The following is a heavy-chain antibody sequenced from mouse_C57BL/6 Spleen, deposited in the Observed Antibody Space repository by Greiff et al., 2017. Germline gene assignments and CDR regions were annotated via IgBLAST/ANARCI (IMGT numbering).Heavy chain of an antibody. CDR1: GYAFSSSW. J-gene: IGHJ3*01. D-gene: IGHD2-1*01. Sequence: QVQLQQSGPELVKPGASVKISCKASGYAFSSSWMNWVKQRPGKGLEWIGRIYPGDGDTNYNGKFKGKATLTADKSSSTAYMQLSSLPSEDSAVYFCARGDYYGNSWFAYWGQGTLVTVSA. CDR2: IYPGDGDT. V-gene: IGHV1-82*01. CDR3: ARGDYYGNSWFAY.